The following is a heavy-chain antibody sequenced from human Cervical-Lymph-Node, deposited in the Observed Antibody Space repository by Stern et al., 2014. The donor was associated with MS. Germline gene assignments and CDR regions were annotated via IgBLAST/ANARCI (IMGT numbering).Heavy chain of an antibody. D-gene: IGHD4-17*01. V-gene: IGHV1-69*01. CDR3: ATPSTVTVGGMDV. CDR1: GGTFSTQA. CDR2: LIPIFGTP. J-gene: IGHJ6*02. Sequence: VQLVESGAEVKKPGSSVKVSCKASGGTFSTQAIHWVRQAPGQGLEWVGGLIPIFGTPNYAQKVQDRVTITADESTITAYRDLNSLRSEDSAVYYCATPSTVTVGGMDVWGQGTTVTVSS.